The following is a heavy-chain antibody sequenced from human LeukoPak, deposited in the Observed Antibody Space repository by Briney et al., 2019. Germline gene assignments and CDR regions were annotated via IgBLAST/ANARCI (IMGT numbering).Heavy chain of an antibody. CDR3: ARHEGYQYYFDY. CDR2: IYYSGST. J-gene: IGHJ4*02. Sequence: SETLSLTCTVSGGSISSYYWSWIRQPPGKGLEWIGYIYYSGSTNYNPSLKNRVTISVDTSKNQFSLKLSSVTAADTAVYYCARHEGYQYYFDYWGQGTLVTVSS. V-gene: IGHV4-59*08. D-gene: IGHD6-13*01. CDR1: GGSISSYY.